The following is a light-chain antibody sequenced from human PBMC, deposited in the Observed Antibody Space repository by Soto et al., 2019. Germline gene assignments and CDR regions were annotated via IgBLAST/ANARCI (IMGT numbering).Light chain of an antibody. CDR2: DVS. V-gene: IGLV2-14*01. CDR1: SSDVGGYNY. CDR3: SSYTSSSTVYV. J-gene: IGLJ1*01. Sequence: SALTPPASVSGSPGQSITISCTGTSSDVGGYNYVSWYQQHPGKAPKLMIYDVSNRPSGVSNRFSGSKSGNTASLTISGLQAEDEADYYCSSYTSSSTVYVFGTGTKVTVL.